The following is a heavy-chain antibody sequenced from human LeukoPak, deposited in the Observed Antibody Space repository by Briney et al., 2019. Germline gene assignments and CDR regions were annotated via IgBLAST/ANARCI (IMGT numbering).Heavy chain of an antibody. CDR3: ARGPVLVPGGRRGYYSGMEV. J-gene: IGHJ6*04. Sequence: SETLSLTCAVYGGSFSGYYWSWIRQPPGKGLEWIREVNHSGRTNYNPSLKSRVTISVDTSKNQFSPTLSSFTAADSAVYYCARGPVLVPGGRRGYYSGMEVWGKGTTVTVS. CDR1: GGSFSGYY. V-gene: IGHV4-34*01. D-gene: IGHD3-16*01. CDR2: VNHSGRT.